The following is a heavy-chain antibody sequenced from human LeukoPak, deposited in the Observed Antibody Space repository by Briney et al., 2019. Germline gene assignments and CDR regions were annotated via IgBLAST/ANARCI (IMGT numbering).Heavy chain of an antibody. D-gene: IGHD3-3*01. J-gene: IGHJ6*02. V-gene: IGHV1-8*01. Sequence: ASVKVSCKASGYTFTSYDISWVRQATGQGLEWVGWMNPNSGNTGYAQKFQGRVTMTRNTSISTAYMELSSLRSEDTAVYYCARGPTYYDFWSGYLSSYYYYYGMDVWGQGTTVTVSS. CDR2: MNPNSGNT. CDR1: GYTFTSYD. CDR3: ARGPTYYDFWSGYLSSYYYYYGMDV.